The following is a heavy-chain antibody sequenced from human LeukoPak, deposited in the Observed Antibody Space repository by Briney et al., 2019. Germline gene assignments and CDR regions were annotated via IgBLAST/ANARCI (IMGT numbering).Heavy chain of an antibody. CDR2: ISSGSSTI. J-gene: IGHJ3*02. V-gene: IGHV3-48*02. CDR3: ARVYCSGTSCPDAFDI. CDR1: GFTFSIYT. Sequence: GGSLRLSCAASGFTFSIYTMNWVRQAPGKGLEWLSYISSGSSTIYYADSVKGRFSISRDNAKNSLYLQMNSLRDEDTAMYYCARVYCSGTSCPDAFDIWGQGTMVTVSS. D-gene: IGHD2-2*01.